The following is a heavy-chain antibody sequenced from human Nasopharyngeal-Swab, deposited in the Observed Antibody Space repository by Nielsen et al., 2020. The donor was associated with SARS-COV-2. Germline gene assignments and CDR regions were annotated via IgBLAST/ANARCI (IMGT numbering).Heavy chain of an antibody. CDR2: ISSSSSYT. CDR1: GFTFSSYS. D-gene: IGHD6-19*01. J-gene: IGHJ4*02. Sequence: GESLKISCAASGFTFSSYSMNWVRQAPGKELEWVSSISSSSSYTYYADSVKGRFTISRDNSKNTLYLQMNSLRAEDTAVYYCAKPDIAVRYYFDYWGQGTLVTVSS. V-gene: IGHV3-21*04. CDR3: AKPDIAVRYYFDY.